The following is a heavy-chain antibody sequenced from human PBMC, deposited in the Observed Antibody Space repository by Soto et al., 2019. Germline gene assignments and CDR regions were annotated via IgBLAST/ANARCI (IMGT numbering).Heavy chain of an antibody. Sequence: QVQLQESGPGLVQPSQTLSLTCSVSSDPVSSGAYYWTWVRQHPVKGLEWIGYIYHTGSTYYNPSLQRRLTMSIDTFKIQFSLHLYSVTAADTAVYFCAAKLGTTHYFDFLGQGSLVAVSS. D-gene: IGHD7-27*01. V-gene: IGHV4-31*03. J-gene: IGHJ4*02. CDR3: AAKLGTTHYFDF. CDR2: IYHTGST. CDR1: SDPVSSGAYY.